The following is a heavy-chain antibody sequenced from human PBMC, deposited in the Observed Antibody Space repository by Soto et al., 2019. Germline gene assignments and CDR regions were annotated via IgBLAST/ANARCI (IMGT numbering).Heavy chain of an antibody. CDR1: GGSISSSNW. Sequence: QVQLQESGPALVKPSGTLSLTCAVSGGSISSSNWWSWVRQPPGKGLEWIGEIYHSGSTNYNPSLKSRVTISVDKSKNQFSLKLSSVTAADTAVYYCASHRQDHDYGDYRDYWGQGTLVTVSS. V-gene: IGHV4-4*02. D-gene: IGHD4-17*01. CDR3: ASHRQDHDYGDYRDY. J-gene: IGHJ4*02. CDR2: IYHSGST.